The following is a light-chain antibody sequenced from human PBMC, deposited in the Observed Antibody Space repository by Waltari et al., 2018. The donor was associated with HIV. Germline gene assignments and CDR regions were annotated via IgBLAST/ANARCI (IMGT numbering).Light chain of an antibody. CDR1: SSDVGVYNY. CDR3: QSYDTSLSGVV. CDR2: EVT. V-gene: IGLV2-8*01. Sequence: QSALIQPPSASGSPGQSVTISCTGTSSDVGVYNYVSWYQQHPGKAPKLMIYEVTKRPSGVPDRFSGSKSGNTASLTVSGLQAEDEADYYCQSYDTSLSGVVFGGGTKLTVL. J-gene: IGLJ2*01.